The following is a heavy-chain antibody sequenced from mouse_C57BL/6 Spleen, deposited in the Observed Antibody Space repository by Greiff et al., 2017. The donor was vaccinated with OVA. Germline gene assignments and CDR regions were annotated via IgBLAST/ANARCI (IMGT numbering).Heavy chain of an antibody. V-gene: IGHV5-17*01. J-gene: IGHJ1*03. D-gene: IGHD1-1*01. CDR3: ARDYYGSSFWYFDV. CDR2: ISSGSSTI. Sequence: EVKLVESGGGLVKPGGSLKLSCAASGFTFSDYGMHWVRRAPEKGLEWVAYISSGSSTIYYADTVKGRFTISRDNAKNTLFLQMTSLRSEDTAMYYCARDYYGSSFWYFDVWGTGTTVTVSS. CDR1: GFTFSDYG.